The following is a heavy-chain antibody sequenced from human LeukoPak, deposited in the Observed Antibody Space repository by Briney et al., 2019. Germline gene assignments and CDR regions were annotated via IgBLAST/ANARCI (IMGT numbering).Heavy chain of an antibody. J-gene: IGHJ4*02. V-gene: IGHV3-66*01. Sequence: PRGSLRLSCAASGFTVSNNYMSWVRQAPGKGLEWVSVIYSGGSTYYADSVKGRFTISRDNSKNMLYLQMNSLRAEDTAVYYCARNDFWSGYYREGVNDYWGQGTLVTVSS. CDR2: IYSGGST. CDR3: ARNDFWSGYYREGVNDY. CDR1: GFTVSNNY. D-gene: IGHD3-3*01.